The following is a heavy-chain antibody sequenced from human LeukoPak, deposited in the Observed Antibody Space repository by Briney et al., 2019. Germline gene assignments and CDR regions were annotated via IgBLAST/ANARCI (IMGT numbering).Heavy chain of an antibody. Sequence: PSETLSLICTVSGGSISSSNYYWGWVRQPPGKGLEWIGSIYYGGTTYYNPSLKSRVTISVDTSRHQFSLKLSSVTAADTAVYYCTRRPVVGAALRTYYFDYWGQGALVTVSS. J-gene: IGHJ4*02. CDR2: IYYGGTT. D-gene: IGHD1-26*01. CDR1: GGSISSSNYY. CDR3: TRRPVVGAALRTYYFDY. V-gene: IGHV4-39*01.